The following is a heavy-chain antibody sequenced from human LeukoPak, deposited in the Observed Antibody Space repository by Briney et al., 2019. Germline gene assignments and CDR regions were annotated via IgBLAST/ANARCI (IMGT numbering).Heavy chain of an antibody. CDR1: GGSFSGYY. CDR2: INHSGTT. J-gene: IGHJ4*02. V-gene: IGHV4-34*01. Sequence: SETLSLTCAVYGGSFSGYYWSWIRQPPGKALEWIGEINHSGTTNYNPSLESRVTISVDTSKNQFSLRLTSVTAADTAVYFCARATPWLLPGYWGQGTLVTVSS. CDR3: ARATPWLLPGY. D-gene: IGHD3-22*01.